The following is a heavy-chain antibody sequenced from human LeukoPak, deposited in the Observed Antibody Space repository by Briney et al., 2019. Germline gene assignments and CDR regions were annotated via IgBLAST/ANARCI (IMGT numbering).Heavy chain of an antibody. J-gene: IGHJ4*02. Sequence: SETLSLTCAVYGGSFRGYYWSWIRQPPGKGLEWIGEINHSGSTNYNPSLKSRVTISVDTSKNQFSLKLSSVTAADTAVYYCARRGARRVYYYDSSGRSSSFDYWGQGTLVTVSS. V-gene: IGHV4-34*01. CDR1: GGSFRGYY. CDR3: ARRGARRVYYYDSSGRSSSFDY. D-gene: IGHD3-22*01. CDR2: INHSGST.